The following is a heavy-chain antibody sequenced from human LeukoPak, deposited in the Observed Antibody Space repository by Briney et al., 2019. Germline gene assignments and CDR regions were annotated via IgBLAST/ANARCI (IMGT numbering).Heavy chain of an antibody. D-gene: IGHD3-10*01. CDR1: GYTFTSYG. V-gene: IGHV1-18*04. CDR3: ARGVMVRGVTGMDV. J-gene: IGHJ6*04. CDR2: ISAYNGNT. Sequence: ASVKVSCKASGYTFTSYGISWVRQAPGQGLEWMGRISAYNGNTNYAQKLQGRVTMTTDTSTSTAYMELRSLRSDDTAVYYCARGVMVRGVTGMDVWGKGTTVTVSS.